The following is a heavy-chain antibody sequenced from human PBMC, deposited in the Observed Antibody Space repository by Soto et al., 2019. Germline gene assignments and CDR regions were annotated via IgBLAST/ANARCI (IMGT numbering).Heavy chain of an antibody. V-gene: IGHV3-30*18. CDR3: AKDLIAARYYYYGMDV. J-gene: IGHJ6*02. D-gene: IGHD6-6*01. CDR1: GFTFSSYG. CDR2: ISYDGSNK. Sequence: QVQLVESGGGVVQPGRSLRLSCAASGFTFSSYGMHWVRQAPGKGLEWVAVISYDGSNKYYADSVKGRFTISRDSSKNTLYLQMNSLRAEDTAVYYCAKDLIAARYYYYGMDVWGQGTTVTVSS.